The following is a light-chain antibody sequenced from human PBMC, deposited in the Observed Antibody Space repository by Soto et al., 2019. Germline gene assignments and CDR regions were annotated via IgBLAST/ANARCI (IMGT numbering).Light chain of an antibody. CDR3: QIWDSSSDVYV. CDR2: YDN. J-gene: IGLJ7*01. Sequence: SYVLTQAPSVSVAPGQTARITCGRHNIGSKSVHWYQLKPGQAPVLVMEYDNDRPSGIPERFSGSNSGNTATLTISRVDAGDEADYYCQIWDSSSDVYVFGSGTQLTVL. CDR1: NIGSKS. V-gene: IGLV3-21*04.